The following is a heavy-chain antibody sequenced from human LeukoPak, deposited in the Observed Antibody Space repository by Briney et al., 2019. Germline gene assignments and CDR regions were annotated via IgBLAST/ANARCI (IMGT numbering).Heavy chain of an antibody. CDR2: IWYDGSDK. Sequence: PGGSLRLSCAASGFTFSSNGMHWVRQAPGKGLEWAAVIWYDGSDKYYADSVKGRFTISRDNSKNMVYLQMNSLRAEDTAVYYCAKLGSRWYYYGMDVWGQGTTVTVSS. D-gene: IGHD6-13*01. V-gene: IGHV3-33*06. CDR3: AKLGSRWYYYGMDV. J-gene: IGHJ6*02. CDR1: GFTFSSNG.